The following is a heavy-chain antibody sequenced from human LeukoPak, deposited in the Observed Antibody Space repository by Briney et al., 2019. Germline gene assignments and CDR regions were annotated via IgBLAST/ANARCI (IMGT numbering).Heavy chain of an antibody. CDR3: ATDSSGYLGAFDI. J-gene: IGHJ3*02. CDR1: GGSISSYY. Sequence: SETLSLTCTVSGGSISSYYWSWIRQPPGKGLEWIGYIYYSGSTNYNPSLESRVTISVDTSKNQFSLKLSSVTAADTAVYYCATDSSGYLGAFDIWGQGTMVTVSS. D-gene: IGHD3-22*01. V-gene: IGHV4-59*01. CDR2: IYYSGST.